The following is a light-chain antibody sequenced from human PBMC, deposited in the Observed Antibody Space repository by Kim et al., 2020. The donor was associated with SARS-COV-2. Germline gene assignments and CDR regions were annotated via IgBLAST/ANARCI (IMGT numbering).Light chain of an antibody. V-gene: IGLV3-9*01. Sequence: SYELTQPLSVSVALGQTATITCGGNSIGTRSVHWYQQKPGQAPVLVIYMNRKWPSGIPERFSGSNSGNTATLTISSTQAGDEADYYCQVWDNDTVVFGGGTQLTVL. CDR2: MNR. CDR1: SIGTRS. CDR3: QVWDNDTVV. J-gene: IGLJ2*01.